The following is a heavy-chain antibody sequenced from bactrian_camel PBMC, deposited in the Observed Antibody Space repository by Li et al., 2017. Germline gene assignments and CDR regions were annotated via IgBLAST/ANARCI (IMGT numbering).Heavy chain of an antibody. D-gene: IGHD3*01. CDR3: AADYYLLPTLKVEDFRY. Sequence: DVQLVESGGGLVQAGGSLRLSCSVSEFTYSSYCVGWFRQTPGKDREGVANLNSDGSTTYSDSARGRFTISKDNAKSTLYLQMNSLKPEDTAMYYCAADYYLLPTLKVEDFRYWGQGTQVTVS. J-gene: IGHJ6*01. CDR1: EFTYSSYC. CDR2: LNSDGST. V-gene: IGHV3S67*01.